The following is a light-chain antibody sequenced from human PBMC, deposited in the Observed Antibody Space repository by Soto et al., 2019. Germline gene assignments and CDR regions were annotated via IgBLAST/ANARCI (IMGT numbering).Light chain of an antibody. CDR2: DAS. J-gene: IGKJ4*01. CDR3: QQRSNWPLLT. V-gene: IGKV3-11*01. CDR1: QSVSSY. Sequence: ESWLTQSPTTLSLSAGVRAPLSRRFSQSVSSYLAWYQQKPGQSPRLLIYDASNRATGIPARFSGSGSGTDFTLTISSLEPEDFAVYYCQQRSNWPLLTFGG.